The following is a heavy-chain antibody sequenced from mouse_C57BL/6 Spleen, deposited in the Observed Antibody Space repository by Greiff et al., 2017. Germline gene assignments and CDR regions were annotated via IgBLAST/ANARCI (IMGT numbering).Heavy chain of an antibody. Sequence: VQLQQSGAELVKPGASVKLSCKASGYTFTSYWMHWVKQRPGQGLEWIGMIHPNSGSTNYNEKFKSKATLTVDKSSSTAYMQHSSLTSEDSAVYYCARDPTTVVARYYFDYWGQGTTLTVSS. D-gene: IGHD1-1*01. V-gene: IGHV1-64*01. CDR2: IHPNSGST. CDR1: GYTFTSYW. J-gene: IGHJ2*01. CDR3: ARDPTTVVARYYFDY.